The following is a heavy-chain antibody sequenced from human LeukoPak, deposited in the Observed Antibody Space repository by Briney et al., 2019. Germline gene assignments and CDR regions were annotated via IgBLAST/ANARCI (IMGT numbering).Heavy chain of an antibody. CDR2: ISGSSNYI. J-gene: IGHJ3*02. CDR3: ARDTGSSGWIDAFDI. D-gene: IGHD6-19*01. CDR1: GFTFSTYS. V-gene: IGHV3-21*01. Sequence: KAGGSLRLSCAASGFTFSTYSMNWVRQAPGKGLEWVSSISGSSNYIYYADSVKGRFTISRDNAKNSLYLQMNSLRAEDTAVYYCARDTGSSGWIDAFDIWGQGTMVTVSS.